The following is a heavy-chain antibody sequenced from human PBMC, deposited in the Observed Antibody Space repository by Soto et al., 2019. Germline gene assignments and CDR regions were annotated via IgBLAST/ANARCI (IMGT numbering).Heavy chain of an antibody. CDR3: ARDGIDGYNAFDI. D-gene: IGHD5-12*01. Sequence: GGSLRLSCAASGFTFSSYSMNWVRQAPGKGLEWVSSISSSSYIYYADSVKGRFTISRDNAKNSLYLQMNSLRAEDTAVYYCARDGIDGYNAFDIWGQGTMVTVSS. CDR1: GFTFSSYS. CDR2: ISSSSYI. J-gene: IGHJ3*02. V-gene: IGHV3-21*01.